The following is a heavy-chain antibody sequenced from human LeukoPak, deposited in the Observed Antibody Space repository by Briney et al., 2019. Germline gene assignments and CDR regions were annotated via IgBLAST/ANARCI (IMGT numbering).Heavy chain of an antibody. CDR2: ISGSGGST. D-gene: IGHD6-19*01. V-gene: IGHV3-23*01. CDR1: GFTFSTHP. J-gene: IGHJ4*02. CDR3: AKDEGSGWYYFDY. Sequence: HPGGSLRLSCAASGFTFSTHPMSWVRQALGKGLEWVSGISGSGGSTYYADSVKGRFTISRDISKNTLYLQMNSLRAEDTAVYYCAKDEGSGWYYFDYWGQGSLVTVSS.